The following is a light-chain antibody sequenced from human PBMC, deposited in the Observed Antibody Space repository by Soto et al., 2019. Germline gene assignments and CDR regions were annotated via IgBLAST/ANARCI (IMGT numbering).Light chain of an antibody. CDR2: AAS. Sequence: DILLTQSPGTVSLSPGQIATLSCIAIQPVDYNYVAWYQQKPVQTPRLLIYAASYRATGIPDRFSGSGSGTEFTLSIGRLDPADFAVYYCQHYAASPWAFGPGTKVDI. CDR1: QPVDYNY. J-gene: IGKJ1*01. CDR3: QHYAASPWA. V-gene: IGKV3-20*01.